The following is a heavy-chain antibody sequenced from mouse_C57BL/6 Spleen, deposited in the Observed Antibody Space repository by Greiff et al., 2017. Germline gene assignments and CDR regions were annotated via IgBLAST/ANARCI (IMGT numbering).Heavy chain of an antibody. Sequence: VQLQQSGPELVKPGDSVKISCKASGYSFTGYFMNWVMQSHGKSLEWIGRINPYNGDTFYNQKFKGKATLTVDKSSRTAHMVLRSLTSEDSAVYYCARSLAYYRNSGDAMDYWGKGTSVTVSS. D-gene: IGHD2-10*01. CDR3: ARSLAYYRNSGDAMDY. V-gene: IGHV1-20*01. CDR2: INPYNGDT. CDR1: GYSFTGYF. J-gene: IGHJ4*01.